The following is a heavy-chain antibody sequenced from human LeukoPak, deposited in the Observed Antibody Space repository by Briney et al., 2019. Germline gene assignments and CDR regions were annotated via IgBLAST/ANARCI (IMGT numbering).Heavy chain of an antibody. D-gene: IGHD3-22*01. CDR2: IRSKANSYAT. CDR1: GFTFSGSA. Sequence: GGSLRLSCAASGFTFSGSAMHWVRQASGKGLEWVGRIRSKANSYATAYAASVKGRFTISRDDSKNTAYLQMNSLKTEDTAIYYCTTEAYYYDSGAIKYFDYWGQGTLVTVSS. V-gene: IGHV3-73*01. J-gene: IGHJ4*02. CDR3: TTEAYYYDSGAIKYFDY.